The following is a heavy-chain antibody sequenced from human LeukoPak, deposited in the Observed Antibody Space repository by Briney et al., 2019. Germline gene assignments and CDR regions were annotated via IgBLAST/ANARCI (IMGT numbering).Heavy chain of an antibody. V-gene: IGHV4-38-2*02. CDR3: ARCSRITMVRGVIDYYYGMDV. J-gene: IGHJ6*02. Sequence: SETLSLTCTVSGYSISSGYYWGWILQPPGKGLEWIGSIYHSGSTYYNPSLKSRVTISVDTSKNQFSLKLSSVTAADTAVYYCARCSRITMVRGVIDYYYGMDVWGQGTTVTVSS. D-gene: IGHD3-10*01. CDR1: GYSISSGYY. CDR2: IYHSGST.